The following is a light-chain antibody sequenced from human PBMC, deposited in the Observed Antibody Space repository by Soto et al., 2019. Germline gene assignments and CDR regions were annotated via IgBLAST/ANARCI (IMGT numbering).Light chain of an antibody. J-gene: IGLJ1*01. CDR2: DVS. CDR3: SSYTPSSTPYV. V-gene: IGLV2-14*01. Sequence: QSALTQPASVSGSPGQSITISCTGTSSDVGGYNFVSWHQQHPGKAPKLIIYDVSDRPSGISNRFSGSKSGNTASLTISGLQAEDEADYYCSSYTPSSTPYVFGTGTKLTVL. CDR1: SSDVGGYNF.